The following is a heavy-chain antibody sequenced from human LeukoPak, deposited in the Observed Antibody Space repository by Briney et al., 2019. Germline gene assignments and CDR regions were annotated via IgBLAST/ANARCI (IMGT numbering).Heavy chain of an antibody. CDR1: GYTFTSYD. CDR3: ARGPNYYDFWSGYYRYYFDY. Sequence: GASVKVSCKASGYTFTSYDINWVRQATGQGLEWMGWMNPNSGNTGYAQKFQGRVTMTRNTSISTAYMELSSLRSEDTAVYYCARGPNYYDFWSGYYRYYFDYWGQGTLATVSS. CDR2: MNPNSGNT. V-gene: IGHV1-8*01. J-gene: IGHJ4*02. D-gene: IGHD3-3*01.